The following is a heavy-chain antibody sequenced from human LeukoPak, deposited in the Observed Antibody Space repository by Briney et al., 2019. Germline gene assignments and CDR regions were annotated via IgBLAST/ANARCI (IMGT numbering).Heavy chain of an antibody. CDR1: GFTFSSYG. CDR3: TRGLGLWYFDL. Sequence: SGRSLRLSCAASGFTFSSYGMHWVRQAPGKGLEWVAVIWYDGSNKYYADSVKGRFTISRDNSKNTLYLQMNSLRAEDTAVYYCTRGLGLWYFDLWGRGTLVTVSS. D-gene: IGHD7-27*01. V-gene: IGHV3-33*01. J-gene: IGHJ2*01. CDR2: IWYDGSNK.